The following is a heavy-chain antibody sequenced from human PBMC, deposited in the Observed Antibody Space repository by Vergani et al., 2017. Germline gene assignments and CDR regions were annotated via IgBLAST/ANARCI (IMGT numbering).Heavy chain of an antibody. CDR2: IYYSGST. CDR1: GGSISSYY. V-gene: IGHV4-59*08. CDR3: ARGGLVVPYYYYYYMDV. Sequence: QVQLQESGPGLVKPSETLSLTCTVSGGSISSYYWSWIRQPPGKGLEWIGYIYYSGSTNYNPSLKSRVTISVDTSKNQFSLKLSSVTAADTAVYYCARGGLVVPYYYYYYMDVWGKGTTVTVSS. D-gene: IGHD2-2*01. J-gene: IGHJ6*03.